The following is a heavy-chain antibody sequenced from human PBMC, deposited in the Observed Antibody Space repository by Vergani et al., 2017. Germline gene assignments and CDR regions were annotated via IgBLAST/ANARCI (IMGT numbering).Heavy chain of an antibody. Sequence: VQLVQSGGGVVQPGGSLRLSCVASGFTFNRYGMQWVRQAPGKGLEWVAYVLFDGSNEYYADSVKGRFIVSRDNSNDALYLQLNSLRADDTAVYYFARDLAYCHEGSCALWGQGSVVTVSS. CDR1: GFTFNRYG. D-gene: IGHD2-15*01. CDR3: ARDLAYCHEGSCAL. J-gene: IGHJ4*02. CDR2: VLFDGSNE. V-gene: IGHV3-30*02.